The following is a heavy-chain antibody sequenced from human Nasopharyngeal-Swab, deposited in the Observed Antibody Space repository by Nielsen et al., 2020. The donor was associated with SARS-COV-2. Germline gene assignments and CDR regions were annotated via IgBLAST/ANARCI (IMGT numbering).Heavy chain of an antibody. D-gene: IGHD3-22*01. J-gene: IGHJ4*02. CDR1: GYTFLSYG. CDR2: ISAYMGKT. Sequence: ASVKVSCKSSGYTFLSYGISWVRQAPGQGLEWMGWISAYMGKTNYAQKFQDRVTMTTDTPTGTAYMELRNLRSDDTAVYYCARDYYDNYDSDYWGQGTLVTVSS. CDR3: ARDYYDNYDSDY. V-gene: IGHV1-18*01.